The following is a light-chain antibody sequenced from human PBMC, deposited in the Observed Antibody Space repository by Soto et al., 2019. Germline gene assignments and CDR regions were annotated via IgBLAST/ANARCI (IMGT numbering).Light chain of an antibody. Sequence: DIQMTQSPSTLSASVGDRVTITCRANQSISDWLAWYQQKPGKAPNLLIYDASNLESGVPSRFSCSGSGTVFTLTISSLQPDDFATYYCQQYNSSPLTFVGGTKVEIK. CDR2: DAS. CDR1: QSISDW. J-gene: IGKJ4*01. CDR3: QQYNSSPLT. V-gene: IGKV1-5*01.